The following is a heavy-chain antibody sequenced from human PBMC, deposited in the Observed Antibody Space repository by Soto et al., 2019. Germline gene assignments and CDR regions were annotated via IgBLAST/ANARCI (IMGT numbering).Heavy chain of an antibody. Sequence: ASVKVSCKASGYTFTGYYMHWVRQAPGQGLEWMGWINPNNGSTNYAQKFQGWVTMTRDTSISTAYMELSRLRSDDTAVYYCAREGAGGYDNFDYWGQGTLVTVSS. CDR3: AREGAGGYDNFDY. CDR1: GYTFTGYY. D-gene: IGHD5-12*01. CDR2: INPNNGST. J-gene: IGHJ4*02. V-gene: IGHV1-2*04.